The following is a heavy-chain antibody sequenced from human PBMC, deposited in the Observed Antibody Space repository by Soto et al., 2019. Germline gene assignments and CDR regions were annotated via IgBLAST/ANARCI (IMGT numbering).Heavy chain of an antibody. D-gene: IGHD3-16*01. Sequence: QMEQSGAEVRKPGSSVKVSCKPSGGSLTSYPMAWVRQAPGQGFEWMGGIIPIHGTTEYAQKFQGRVTITADESTNRATLELTGLTSEDTAIYYCARGWGLVSWGQGTLVTVSS. J-gene: IGHJ4*02. V-gene: IGHV1-69*01. CDR3: ARGWGLVS. CDR2: IIPIHGTT. CDR1: GGSLTSYP.